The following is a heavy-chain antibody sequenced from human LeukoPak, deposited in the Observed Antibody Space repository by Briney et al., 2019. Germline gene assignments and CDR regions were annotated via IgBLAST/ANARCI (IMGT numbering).Heavy chain of an antibody. CDR2: IYYSGST. D-gene: IGHD3-22*01. CDR3: AREGGGDYYDSSGYYRFDY. CDR1: GGSISSGGYY. J-gene: IGHJ4*02. V-gene: IGHV4-31*03. Sequence: TSQTLSLTCTVSGGSISSGGYYWGWIRQHPGKGLEWIGYIYYSGSTYYNPSLKSRVTISVDTSKNQFSLKLSSVTAADTAVYYCAREGGGDYYDSSGYYRFDYWGQGTLVTVSS.